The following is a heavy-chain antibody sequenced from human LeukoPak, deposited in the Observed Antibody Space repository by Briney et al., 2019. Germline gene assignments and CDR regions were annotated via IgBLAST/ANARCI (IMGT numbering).Heavy chain of an antibody. V-gene: IGHV4-39*07. CDR1: GGSISSSSYY. J-gene: IGHJ4*02. CDR3: ARGVARSSKFHFSYYFDY. CDR2: IYYSGST. Sequence: SETLSLTCTVSGGSISSSSYYWGWIRQPPGKGLEWIGSIYYSGSTYCNPSLKSRVTISVDTSKNQFSLKLSSVTAADTAVYYCARGVARSSKFHFSYYFDYWGQGTLVTVSS. D-gene: IGHD6-6*01.